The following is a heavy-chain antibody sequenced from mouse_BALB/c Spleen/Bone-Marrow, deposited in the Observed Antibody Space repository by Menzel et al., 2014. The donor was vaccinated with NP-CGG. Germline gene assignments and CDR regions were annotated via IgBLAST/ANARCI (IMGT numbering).Heavy chain of an antibody. CDR2: IDPYSDGT. CDR3: ARNLGYGYFDY. V-gene: IGHV1S135*01. Sequence: VQLQQSGPELVKPGASVKVSCKASGYAFTSYNMYWVKQSHGKSLEWMGYIDPYSDGTSYNQKFKGKATLTVDKSSSTAYMHLNSLTSEDSAVYYCARNLGYGYFDYWGQGTTLTVSS. J-gene: IGHJ2*01. CDR1: GYAFTSYN. D-gene: IGHD3-1*01.